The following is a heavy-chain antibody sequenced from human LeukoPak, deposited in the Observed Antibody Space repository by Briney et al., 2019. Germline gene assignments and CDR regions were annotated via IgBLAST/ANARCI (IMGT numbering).Heavy chain of an antibody. V-gene: IGHV3-7*01. CDR2: IKQDGSEK. D-gene: IGHD6-19*01. CDR3: AGEASSSGPDY. Sequence: GGSLRLSCAASGFTFSSYWMSWVRQAPGKGLEWVANIKQDGSEKYYVDSVKGRFTISRDNSKNSPYLQMNSLRAEDTAVYYCAGEASSSGPDYWGQGTLVTVSS. J-gene: IGHJ4*02. CDR1: GFTFSSYW.